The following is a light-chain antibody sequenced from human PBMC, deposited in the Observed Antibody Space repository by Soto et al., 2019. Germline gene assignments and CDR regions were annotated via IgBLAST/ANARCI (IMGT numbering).Light chain of an antibody. V-gene: IGLV2-14*01. Sequence: QSALTQPASVSGSPGQSITISCTGTSSDIGDYDYVSWYQQHPGKAPKLLISEVSNRPSGVSTRFSGSKSGNTASLTISGLQAEDEADYYCSSYTTSSTLWVFGGGTKLTVL. CDR2: EVS. CDR3: SSYTTSSTLWV. J-gene: IGLJ3*02. CDR1: SSDIGDYDY.